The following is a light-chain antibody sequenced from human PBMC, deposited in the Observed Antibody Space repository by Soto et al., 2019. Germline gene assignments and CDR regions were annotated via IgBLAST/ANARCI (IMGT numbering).Light chain of an antibody. CDR2: SNI. CDR3: QSYDSSLSGHYV. J-gene: IGLJ1*01. CDR1: SSNIGAGYD. Sequence: CALTQSPSVSGAPGEGVTISCTGSSSNIGAGYDVHWYQQLPGKAPKLLIYSNINRPSGVPDRFSGSRSGTSASLAITGLQAEDEADYYCQSYDSSLSGHYVFGTGTKVTVL. V-gene: IGLV1-40*01.